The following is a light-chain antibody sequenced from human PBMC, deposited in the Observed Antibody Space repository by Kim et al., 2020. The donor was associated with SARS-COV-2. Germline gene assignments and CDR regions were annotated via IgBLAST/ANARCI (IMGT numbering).Light chain of an antibody. V-gene: IGKV3D-20*01. Sequence: SPAERAALSGGASQSVSSNYVAWYQQKPGPAPRLLIYDAYSRATGIPDRFSGSGSGTDFTLTISRLDPKDFAVYYCQQYGNSPVTFGGVTKVDIK. CDR1: QSVSSNY. CDR3: QQYGNSPVT. CDR2: DAY. J-gene: IGKJ4*01.